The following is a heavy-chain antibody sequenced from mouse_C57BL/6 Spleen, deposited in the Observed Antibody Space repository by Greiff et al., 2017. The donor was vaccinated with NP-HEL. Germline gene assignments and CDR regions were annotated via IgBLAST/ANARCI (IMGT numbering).Heavy chain of an antibody. D-gene: IGHD1-1*01. CDR1: GYTFTSYW. J-gene: IGHJ2*01. Sequence: QVQLQPGAELVRPGSSVKLSCKASGYTFTSYWMHWVKQRPIQGLEWIGNIDPSDSETHYNQKFKDKATLTVDKSSSTAYMQLSSLTSEDSAVYYCARGRTVVYFDYWGQGTTLTVSS. CDR3: ARGRTVVYFDY. CDR2: IDPSDSET. V-gene: IGHV1-52*01.